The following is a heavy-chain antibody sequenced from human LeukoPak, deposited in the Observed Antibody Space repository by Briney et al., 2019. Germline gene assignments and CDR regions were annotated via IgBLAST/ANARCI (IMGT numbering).Heavy chain of an antibody. CDR2: ISSRSNYI. D-gene: IGHD2-15*01. V-gene: IGHV3-21*01. CDR3: AGWREQYCSGGSCYADAFDI. CDR1: GFIFNTYG. J-gene: IGHJ3*02. Sequence: PGGSLRLSCATSGFIFNTYGMNWVRRAPGKGLEWVSSISSRSNYIYYADSVKGRFTISRDSARNSLYLQMNSLRAEDTAVCYCAGWREQYCSGGSCYADAFDIWGQGTMVTVSS.